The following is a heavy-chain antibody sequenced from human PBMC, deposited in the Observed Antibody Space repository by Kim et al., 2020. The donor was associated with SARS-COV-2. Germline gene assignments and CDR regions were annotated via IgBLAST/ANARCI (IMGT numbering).Heavy chain of an antibody. V-gene: IGHV1-69*13. CDR1: GGTFSSYA. D-gene: IGHD6-6*01. Sequence: SVKVSCKASGGTFSSYAVSWVRQAPGQGLEWMGGIIPIFGTANYAQKFQGRVTITADESTSTAYMELSSLRSEDTAVYYCAREEEGSPPYYYYGMDVWGQGTTVTVSS. CDR3: AREEEGSPPYYYYGMDV. J-gene: IGHJ6*02. CDR2: IIPIFGTA.